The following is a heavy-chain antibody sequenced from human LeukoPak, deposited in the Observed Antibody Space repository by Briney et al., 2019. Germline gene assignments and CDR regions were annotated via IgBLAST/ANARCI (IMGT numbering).Heavy chain of an antibody. J-gene: IGHJ4*02. CDR3: ARHARVAGLDY. D-gene: IGHD6-19*01. CDR2: ISNSGTTI. Sequence: GGSLRLSCAASGFTFSSYAMSWIRQAPGKGLEWVSYISNSGTTIYYADSVKGRFTISRDNTKNSLYLQMNSLRAEDTAVYYCARHARVAGLDYWGLGTLVTVSS. CDR1: GFTFSSYA. V-gene: IGHV3-11*04.